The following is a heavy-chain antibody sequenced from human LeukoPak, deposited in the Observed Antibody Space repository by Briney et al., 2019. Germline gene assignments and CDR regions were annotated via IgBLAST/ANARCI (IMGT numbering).Heavy chain of an antibody. V-gene: IGHV3-7*01. CDR2: IKQDGSEE. CDR1: GFPFSSYW. Sequence: GGSLRLSCAASGFPFSSYWMSWVRQAPGKGLEWVVNIKQDGSEEYYVDSVKGRFAISRDNAKDSLYLQINSLRAEDTAVYYCARLRGSGSYYNVWPYYFDYWGQGTLVTVSS. J-gene: IGHJ4*02. CDR3: ARLRGSGSYYNVWPYYFDY. D-gene: IGHD3-10*01.